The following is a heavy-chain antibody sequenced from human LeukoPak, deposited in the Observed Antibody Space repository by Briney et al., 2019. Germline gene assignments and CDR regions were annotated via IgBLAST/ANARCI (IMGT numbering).Heavy chain of an antibody. CDR2: IYYSGST. CDR1: GGSISSGGYY. CDR3: ARGIGGQLDPYYFDY. V-gene: IGHV4-31*03. J-gene: IGHJ4*02. D-gene: IGHD6-6*01. Sequence: SETLSLTCTVSGGSISSGGYYWSWIRQHPGKGLEWIGYIYYSGSTYYNPSLKSRVTISVDTSKNQFSLKLSSVTAADTAVYYCARGIGGQLDPYYFDYWGQGTLVTVSS.